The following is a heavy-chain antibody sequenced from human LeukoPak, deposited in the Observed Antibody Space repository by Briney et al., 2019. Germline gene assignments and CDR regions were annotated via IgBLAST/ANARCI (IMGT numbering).Heavy chain of an antibody. V-gene: IGHV1-2*02. J-gene: IGHJ4*02. CDR3: ARTYSRGWYSGY. D-gene: IGHD6-19*01. Sequence: AASVKVSCKASEYTFTSYDINWVRQAPGQGLEWMGWINPNSGGTNYAQKFQGRVTMTRDTSISTAYMELRRLRSDDTAVYYCARTYSRGWYSGYWGQGTLVTVSS. CDR2: INPNSGGT. CDR1: EYTFTSYD.